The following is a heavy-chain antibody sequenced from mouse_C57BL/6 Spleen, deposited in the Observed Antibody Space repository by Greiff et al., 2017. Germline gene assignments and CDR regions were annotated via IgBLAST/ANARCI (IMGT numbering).Heavy chain of an antibody. CDR3: ARGDSNYLYAMDY. V-gene: IGHV1-61*01. CDR1: GYTFTSYW. D-gene: IGHD2-5*01. Sequence: VQLQQPGAELVRPGSSVKLSCKASGYTFTSYWMDWVKQRPGQGLEWIGNIYPSDSETHYNQKFKDKATLTVDKSSSTAYMQLSSLTSEDSAVYYCARGDSNYLYAMDYWGQGTSVTVSS. CDR2: IYPSDSET. J-gene: IGHJ4*01.